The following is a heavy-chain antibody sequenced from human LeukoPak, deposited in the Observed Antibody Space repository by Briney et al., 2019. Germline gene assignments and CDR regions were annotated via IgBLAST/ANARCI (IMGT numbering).Heavy chain of an antibody. CDR2: IYDSGST. CDR1: GGSISSDY. D-gene: IGHD3-3*01. V-gene: IGHV4-59*01. J-gene: IGHJ5*02. CDR3: ARQRTRFDP. Sequence: SETLSLTCTVSGGSISSDYWSWIRQPPGKGLEWIGYIYDSGSTNYNPSLKSRVTISRDTSNSQFSLKLTSVTAADTAIYYCARQRTRFDPWGQGTLVTVSS.